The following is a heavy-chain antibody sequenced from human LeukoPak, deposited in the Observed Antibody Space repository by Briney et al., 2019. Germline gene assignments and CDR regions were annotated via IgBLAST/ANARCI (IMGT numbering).Heavy chain of an antibody. V-gene: IGHV3-7*05. CDR3: ASTFGLGAV. D-gene: IGHD3/OR15-3a*01. J-gene: IGHJ4*02. Sequence: GGSLRLSCAASGLTFSSYSMSWLRPAPGKGLDWVANTKQDGSEKNYVDSVKGRFTISRDNAKNSLYLQMNSLRAEDTAVYYCASTFGLGAVWGQGTLVTVSS. CDR2: TKQDGSEK. CDR1: GLTFSSYS.